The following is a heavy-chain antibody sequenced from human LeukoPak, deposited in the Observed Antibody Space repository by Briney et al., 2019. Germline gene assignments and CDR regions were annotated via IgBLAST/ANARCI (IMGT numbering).Heavy chain of an antibody. CDR2: INHSGST. J-gene: IGHJ3*02. Sequence: PSETLSLTCAVYGGSFSGYYWSWIRQPPGKGLEWIGEINHSGSTNYNPSLKSRVTISVDTSKNQFSLKLSSVTAADTAVYYCARSRPYGYIWGSYRYTGAFDIWGQGTMVTVSS. CDR3: ARSRPYGYIWGSYRYTGAFDI. D-gene: IGHD3-16*02. CDR1: GGSFSGYY. V-gene: IGHV4-34*01.